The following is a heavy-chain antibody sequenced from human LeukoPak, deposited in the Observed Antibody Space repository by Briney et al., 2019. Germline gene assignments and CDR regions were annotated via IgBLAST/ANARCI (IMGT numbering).Heavy chain of an antibody. J-gene: IGHJ4*02. CDR1: GYTFTSYG. D-gene: IGHD2-2*01. CDR3: ARGRGYCSSTSCQLTDY. CDR2: ISAYNGNT. Sequence: ASVKVSCKASGYTFTSYGISWVRQAPGQGLEWMGWISAYNGNTNYAQKLQGRVTMTTDTSTSTAYMERRSLRSDDTAVYYCARGRGYCSSTSCQLTDYWGQGTLVTVSS. V-gene: IGHV1-18*01.